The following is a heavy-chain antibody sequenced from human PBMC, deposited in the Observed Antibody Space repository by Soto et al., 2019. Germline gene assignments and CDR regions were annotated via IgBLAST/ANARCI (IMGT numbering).Heavy chain of an antibody. CDR1: GYTFTGYY. V-gene: IGHV1-2*04. CDR2: INPNSGGT. Sequence: GASVKVSCKASGYTFTGYYMHWVRQAPGQGLEWMGWINPNSGGTNYAQKFQGWVTMTRDTSISTAYMELSRLRSDDTAVYYCAKYPGSFYCSSTSCRSVYYYYGMDVWGQGTTVTVSS. J-gene: IGHJ6*02. D-gene: IGHD2-2*01. CDR3: AKYPGSFYCSSTSCRSVYYYYGMDV.